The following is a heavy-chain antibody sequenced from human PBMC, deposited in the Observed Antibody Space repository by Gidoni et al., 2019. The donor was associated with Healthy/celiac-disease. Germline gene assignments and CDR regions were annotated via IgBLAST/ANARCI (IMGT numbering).Heavy chain of an antibody. CDR2: IKSKTDGRTT. V-gene: IGHV3-15*01. D-gene: IGHD3-22*01. CDR3: TTNYYDSSGYYLDAFDI. Sequence: EVQLVESGGGLVKPGGSLRLFCAASGVTFRNAWMSWVRQAPGKGLEWVGRIKSKTDGRTTDYAAPVKGRFTISRDDSKNTLYLQMNSLKTEDTAVYYCTTNYYDSSGYYLDAFDIWGQGTMVTVSS. J-gene: IGHJ3*02. CDR1: GVTFRNAW.